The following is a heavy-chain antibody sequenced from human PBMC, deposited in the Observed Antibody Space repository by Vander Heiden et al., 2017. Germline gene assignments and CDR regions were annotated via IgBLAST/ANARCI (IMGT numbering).Heavy chain of an antibody. CDR1: GGSISSGDYY. J-gene: IGHJ4*02. CDR3: ARLGYSYGYSGGTFDY. D-gene: IGHD5-18*01. V-gene: IGHV4-30-4*01. Sequence: QVQLQESGPGLVKPSQTLSLTCTVSGGSISSGDYYWSWIRQPPGKGLEWIGYIYYSGSTYYNPSLKSRVTISVDTSKNQFSLKLSSVTAADTAVYYCARLGYSYGYSGGTFDYWGQGTLVTVSS. CDR2: IYYSGST.